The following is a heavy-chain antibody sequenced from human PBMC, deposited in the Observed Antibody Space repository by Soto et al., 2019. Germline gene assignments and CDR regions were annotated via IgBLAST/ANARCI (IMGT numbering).Heavy chain of an antibody. D-gene: IGHD3-16*01. J-gene: IGHJ6*02. V-gene: IGHV1-3*02. CDR3: ARDGGSGMDV. CDR2: SNAGNGYT. CDR1: GYTFTTYS. Sequence: GASVKVSCKGSGYTFTTYSMHWVRQAPGHRLEWMGWSNAGNGYTQYSQDFQGRVTITRDTSASTAYMELSSLRSEDMAVYYCARDGGSGMDVWGQGTTVTVSS.